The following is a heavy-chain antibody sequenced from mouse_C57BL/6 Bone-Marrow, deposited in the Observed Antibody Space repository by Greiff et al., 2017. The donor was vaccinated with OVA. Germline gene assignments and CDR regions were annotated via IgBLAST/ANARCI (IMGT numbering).Heavy chain of an antibody. CDR2: INPYNGGT. V-gene: IGHV1-19*01. D-gene: IGHD1-1*02. CDR3: SRWGGYGDY. J-gene: IGHJ2*01. Sequence: VQLKESGPVLVKPGASVKMSCKASGYTFTDYYMNWVKQSHGKSLEWIGVINPYNGGTSYNQKFKGKATLTVDKSSSTAYMELNSLTSEDSAVYYCSRWGGYGDYWGQGTTLTVSS. CDR1: GYTFTDYY.